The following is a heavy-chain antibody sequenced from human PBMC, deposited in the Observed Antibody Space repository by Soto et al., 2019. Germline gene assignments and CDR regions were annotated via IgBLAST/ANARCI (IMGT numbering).Heavy chain of an antibody. Sequence: VSVKLYCKAAGYTFTRYGISWVRQAPGQGLEWMGWISAYNGNTNYAQKLQGRVTMTTDTSTSTAYMELRSLRSDDTAVYYCARGSKSSSSPFDYWGQGTLVTVSS. CDR3: ARGSKSSSSPFDY. CDR2: ISAYNGNT. D-gene: IGHD6-6*01. V-gene: IGHV1-18*01. CDR1: GYTFTRYG. J-gene: IGHJ4*02.